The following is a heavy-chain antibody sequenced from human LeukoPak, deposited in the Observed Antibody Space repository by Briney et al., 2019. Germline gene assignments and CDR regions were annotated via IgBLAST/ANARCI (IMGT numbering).Heavy chain of an antibody. D-gene: IGHD6-13*01. V-gene: IGHV3-30*18. CDR3: AKGGIAAAGDPPDAFDI. Sequence: GGSLRLSCAASGFTFSSYGMHWVRQAPGKGLEWVAVISYDGSNKYYADSVKGRFTISRDNSKNTLYLQMNSLRAEDTAVYYCAKGGIAAAGDPPDAFDIWGQGTMVTVSS. CDR1: GFTFSSYG. J-gene: IGHJ3*02. CDR2: ISYDGSNK.